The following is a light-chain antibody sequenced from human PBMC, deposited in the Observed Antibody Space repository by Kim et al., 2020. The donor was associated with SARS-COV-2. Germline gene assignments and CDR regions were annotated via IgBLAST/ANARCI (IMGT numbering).Light chain of an antibody. CDR1: QSVSYY. CDR3: QQRSALPLP. CDR2: DTS. V-gene: IGKV3-11*01. Sequence: EIVLTQSPATLSLSPGERATLSCRASQSVSYYLAWYQQKHGQAPRLLIYDTSNRATGIPARFIGSGSGTDFTLTISRLEPEAFAVYHCQQRSALPLPFGGGTKVDIK. J-gene: IGKJ4*01.